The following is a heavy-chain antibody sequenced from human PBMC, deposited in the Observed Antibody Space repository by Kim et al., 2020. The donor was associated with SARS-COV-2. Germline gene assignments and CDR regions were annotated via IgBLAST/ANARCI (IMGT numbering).Heavy chain of an antibody. D-gene: IGHD2-15*01. Sequence: GGSLRLSCTASGFTFGDYAMSWFRQAPGKGLEWVGFIRSKAYGGTTEYAASVKGRFTISRDDSKSIAYLQMNSLKTEDTAVYYCTREDIVVVVASLQGGWFDPWGQGTLVTVSS. J-gene: IGHJ5*02. CDR3: TREDIVVVVASLQGGWFDP. V-gene: IGHV3-49*03. CDR1: GFTFGDYA. CDR2: IRSKAYGGTT.